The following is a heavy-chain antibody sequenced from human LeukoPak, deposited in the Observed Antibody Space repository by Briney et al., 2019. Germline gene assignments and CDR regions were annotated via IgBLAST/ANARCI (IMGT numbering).Heavy chain of an antibody. J-gene: IGHJ3*02. V-gene: IGHV1-69*05. CDR2: IIPIFGTA. D-gene: IGHD2-2*01. Sequence: GASVKVSCKASGGTFSSYAISWVRQAPGQGLEWMGGIIPIFGTANYAQKFQGRVTITTDESTSTAYMELSSLRSEDTAVYYCARDLPWHVTAGTAYNAFDIWGQGTMVTVSS. CDR3: ARDLPWHVTAGTAYNAFDI. CDR1: GGTFSSYA.